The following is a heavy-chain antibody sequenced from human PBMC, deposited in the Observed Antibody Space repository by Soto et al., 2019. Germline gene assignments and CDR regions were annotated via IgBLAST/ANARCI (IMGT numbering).Heavy chain of an antibody. CDR1: GGSISSNSYF. D-gene: IGHD6-19*01. CDR2: IYYSGST. V-gene: IGHV4-39*01. Sequence: PSETLSLTCFVSGGSISSNSYFWGWIRQPPGKGLEWIGSIYYSGSTHYNPSLKSRATMSEDTSKNQFSVSLSSVTAADTAVYYCARQRYSSVWAPFDFWGQGTLVTVSS. J-gene: IGHJ4*02. CDR3: ARQRYSSVWAPFDF.